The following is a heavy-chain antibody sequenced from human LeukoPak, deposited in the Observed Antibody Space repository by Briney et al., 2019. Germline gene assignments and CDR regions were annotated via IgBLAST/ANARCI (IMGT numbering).Heavy chain of an antibody. CDR3: ARDSLCFCDY. CDR1: GFTFSDYY. J-gene: IGHJ4*02. D-gene: IGHD2-21*01. V-gene: IGHV3-11*05. CDR2: ISSSSSYT. Sequence: GGPLRLSCAASGFTFSDYYMSWIRQAPGKGLEWVSYISSSSSYTNYADSVKGRFTISRDNAKNSLYLQMNSLTAEDTAVYYCARDSLCFCDYWGQGTLVTVSS.